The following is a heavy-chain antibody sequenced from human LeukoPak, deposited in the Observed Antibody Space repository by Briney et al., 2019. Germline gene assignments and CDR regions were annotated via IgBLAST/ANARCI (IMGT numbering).Heavy chain of an antibody. CDR1: GGSISSYY. D-gene: IGHD5-18*01. CDR3: AREQRDTAMSRGLDY. V-gene: IGHV4-4*07. CDR2: IYTSGST. J-gene: IGHJ4*02. Sequence: PSETLSLTCTVSGGSISSYYWSWIRQPAGKGLEWIGRIYTSGSTNYNPSLKSPVPMSLDTSKSQCALELSSVTAADTAVYYCAREQRDTAMSRGLDYWGQGTLVTVSS.